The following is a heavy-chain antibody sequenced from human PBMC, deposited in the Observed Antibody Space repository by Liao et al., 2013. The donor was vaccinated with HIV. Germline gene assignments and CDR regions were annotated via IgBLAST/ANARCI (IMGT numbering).Heavy chain of an antibody. Sequence: QLQLQESGPGLVKPSETLSLTCTVSGGSISSSSDYWGWIRQPAGKGLEWIGRIYSSGSTSYNPSLKSRVTMSVDTSNNQFSLKLSSVTAADTAVYYCARVDQYYDFWSGYENWFDPWGQGTLVTVSS. D-gene: IGHD3-3*01. CDR2: IYSSGST. CDR3: ARVDQYYDFWSGYENWFDP. V-gene: IGHV4-61*02. J-gene: IGHJ5*02. CDR1: GGSISSSSDY.